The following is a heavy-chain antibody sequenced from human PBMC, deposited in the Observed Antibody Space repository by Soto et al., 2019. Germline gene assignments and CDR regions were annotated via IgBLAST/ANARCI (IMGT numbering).Heavy chain of an antibody. V-gene: IGHV1-58*01. D-gene: IGHD6-6*01. J-gene: IGHJ6*02. CDR2: IVVGSGNT. Sequence: SVKVSCKASGFTFTSSAVQWVRQARGQRLEWIGWIVVGSGNTNYAQKFQERVTITRDMSTSTAYMELSSLRSEDTAVYYCAAASVDLGSSSEYYYYYYGMDVWGQGTTVTVSS. CDR3: AAASVDLGSSSEYYYYYYGMDV. CDR1: GFTFTSSA.